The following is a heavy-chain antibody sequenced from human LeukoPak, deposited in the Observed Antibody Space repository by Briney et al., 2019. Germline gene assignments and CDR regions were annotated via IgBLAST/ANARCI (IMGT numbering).Heavy chain of an antibody. CDR3: ARDPPPCTTTTCYTGFDH. J-gene: IGHJ4*02. CDR2: INQDGSKI. V-gene: IGHV3-7*01. D-gene: IGHD2-2*02. CDR1: GFTFTNYW. Sequence: GGSLRLSCATSGFTFTNYWMTWVRQAPGKGLEWLANINQDGSKIYYVNSVKGRFTISRDNAKNSLHLQMNSLRAEDTAVYYCARDPPPCTTTTCYTGFDHWGRGTLVTVSS.